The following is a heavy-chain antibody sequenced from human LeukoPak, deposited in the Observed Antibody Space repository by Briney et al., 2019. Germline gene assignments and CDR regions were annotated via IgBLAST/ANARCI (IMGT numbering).Heavy chain of an antibody. CDR1: GFTFSSYG. CDR3: AKLHKQLVRGNDY. D-gene: IGHD6-6*01. CDR2: IWSDGSKK. Sequence: PGGSLRLSCAASGFTFSSYGMHWVRQAPGKGLEWIIFIWSDGSKKYYADSVKGRFTISRDNSKNTLYLQMNSLRAEDTAVYYCAKLHKQLVRGNDYWGQGTLVTVSS. J-gene: IGHJ4*02. V-gene: IGHV3-30*02.